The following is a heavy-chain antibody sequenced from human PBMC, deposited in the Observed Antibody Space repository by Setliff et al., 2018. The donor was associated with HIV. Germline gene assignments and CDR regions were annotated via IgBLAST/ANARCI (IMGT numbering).Heavy chain of an antibody. CDR3: ARDRASYGGYTYGNYYMDV. V-gene: IGHV1-69*05. CDR1: GGTFSSYA. J-gene: IGHJ6*03. Sequence: GASVKVSCKASGGTFSSYAISWVRQAPGQGLEWMGGIIPIFGTANYAQKFQGRVTMTRDTSISTAYMELNRLRSDDTAMYYCARDRASYGGYTYGNYYMDVWGKGTTVTVSS. CDR2: IIPIFGTA. D-gene: IGHD5-18*01.